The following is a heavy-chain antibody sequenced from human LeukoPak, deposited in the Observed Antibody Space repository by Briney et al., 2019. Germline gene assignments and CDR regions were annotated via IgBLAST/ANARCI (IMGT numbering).Heavy chain of an antibody. CDR2: IYPGDSDT. J-gene: IGHJ5*02. D-gene: IGHD7-27*01. V-gene: IGHV5-51*01. CDR3: ARLDGSNWGSLSLDP. CDR1: GYSFTSYW. Sequence: GESLKISCKGSGYSFTSYWIGWVRQMPGKGREWMGIIYPGDSDTRYSPSFQGQVTISADKSISTAYLQWSSLKASDTAMYYCARLDGSNWGSLSLDPWGQGTLVTVSS.